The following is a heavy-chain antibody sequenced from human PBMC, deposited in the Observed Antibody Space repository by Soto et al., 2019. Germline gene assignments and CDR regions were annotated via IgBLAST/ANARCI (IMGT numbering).Heavy chain of an antibody. D-gene: IGHD3-22*01. CDR3: AKDRIYYYDSSEVDY. Sequence: QVQLVESGGGAVQPGRSLRLSCAASGFTFSSYGMYWVRQAPGKGLEWVAVLSYDGSKKYYADSVKGRFAISRDNSNNAPSLQMYSLRAEDTAVYYCAKDRIYYYDSSEVDYWGRGTLVTVSS. CDR1: GFTFSSYG. J-gene: IGHJ4*02. V-gene: IGHV3-30*18. CDR2: LSYDGSKK.